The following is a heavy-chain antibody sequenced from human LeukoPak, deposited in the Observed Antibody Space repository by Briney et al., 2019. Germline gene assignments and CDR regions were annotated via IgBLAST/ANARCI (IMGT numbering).Heavy chain of an antibody. V-gene: IGHV3-66*01. J-gene: IGHJ3*01. CDR3: ASRRDGYHIGAFDL. CDR2: IYSGDNA. CDR1: GLTVRRNY. Sequence: GGSLRLSCAASGLTVRRNYMTWVRQAPGKGLEWVSVIYSGDNAYYADSVKGRFTLSRDNSKNTLNLQMNSLRAEDTAVYYCASRRDGYHIGAFDLWGQGTMVIVSS. D-gene: IGHD5-24*01.